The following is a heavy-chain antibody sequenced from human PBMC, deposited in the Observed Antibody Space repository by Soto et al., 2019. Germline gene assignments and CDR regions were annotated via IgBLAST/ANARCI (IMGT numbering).Heavy chain of an antibody. J-gene: IGHJ5*02. CDR3: ARAWKKIGLGELTGFDP. CDR2: IYYSGST. Sequence: SETLSLTCTVSGGSISSGGYYWRWIRQHPGKGLEWIGYIYYSGSTYYNPSLKSRVTISVDTSKNQFSLKLSSVTAADTAVYYWARAWKKIGLGELTGFDPGGEEPLVTASS. CDR1: GGSISSGGYY. V-gene: IGHV4-31*03. D-gene: IGHD3-16*01.